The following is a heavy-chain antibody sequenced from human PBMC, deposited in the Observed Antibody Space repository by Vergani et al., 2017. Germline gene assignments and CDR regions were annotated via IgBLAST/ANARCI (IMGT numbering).Heavy chain of an antibody. Sequence: EVQLVESGGGLVQPGGSLRLSCAASGFIFSHYWMSWVRQAPGKGLEFVANIHLDGSAENYVDSVKGRFTISRDNAKNSVILQMNNLRAEDTAIYYCARDIPGGLSDFDYWGQGTLVTVSS. J-gene: IGHJ4*02. CDR1: GFIFSHYW. CDR2: IHLDGSAE. CDR3: ARDIPGGLSDFDY. V-gene: IGHV3-7*01. D-gene: IGHD2/OR15-2a*01.